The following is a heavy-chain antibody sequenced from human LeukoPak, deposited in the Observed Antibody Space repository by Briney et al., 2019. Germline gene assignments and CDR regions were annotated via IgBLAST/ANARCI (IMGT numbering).Heavy chain of an antibody. CDR3: AREGGPTGGAQDY. V-gene: IGHV1-3*03. J-gene: IGHJ4*02. CDR2: IDAGNGRT. D-gene: IGHD1-1*01. Sequence: ASVKVSCKASGYDFTKYAVQWVRQATGQRLEWMGWIDAGNGRTKYSQDFQGRVTISRDTSASIAYMELSSLRSDDMAVYYCAREGGPTGGAQDYWGQGTLVTVSS. CDR1: GYDFTKYA.